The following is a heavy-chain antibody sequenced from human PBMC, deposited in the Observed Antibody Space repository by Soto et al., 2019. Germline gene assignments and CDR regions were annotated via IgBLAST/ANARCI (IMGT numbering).Heavy chain of an antibody. CDR1: GASISSSSYS. CDR2: FYYSGST. Sequence: SETLSLTCTVSGASISSSSYSWGGIRQPPGKGPEWIGTFYYSGSTYYNPSLKSRVTISVATTKNQFFLTLNSVTAADTAVYYCARLQVYCIYSRRSRPYAPDVWGPGTT. CDR3: ARLQVYCIYSRRSRPYAPDV. J-gene: IGHJ6*02. V-gene: IGHV4-39*01. D-gene: IGHD2-15*01.